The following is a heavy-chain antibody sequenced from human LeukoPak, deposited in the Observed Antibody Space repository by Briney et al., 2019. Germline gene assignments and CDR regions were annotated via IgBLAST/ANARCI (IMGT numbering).Heavy chain of an antibody. J-gene: IGHJ4*02. D-gene: IGHD6-19*01. CDR2: IRYDGNNK. Sequence: GSLRLSCAASGFTFSSYGMHWVRQAPGKGLEWVAFIRYDGNNKYYADSVKGRFTISRDNSKNTLYLQMNSLRAEDTAVYYCAKDYNSSGWYGSYWGQGTLVTVSS. CDR3: AKDYNSSGWYGSY. CDR1: GFTFSSYG. V-gene: IGHV3-30*02.